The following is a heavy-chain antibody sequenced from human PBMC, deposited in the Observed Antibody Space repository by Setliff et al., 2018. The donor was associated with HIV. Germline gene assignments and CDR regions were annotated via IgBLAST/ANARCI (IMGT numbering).Heavy chain of an antibody. J-gene: IGHJ5*02. CDR1: GGSIRVDNYF. CDR2: MNSKGES. V-gene: IGHV4-39*01. D-gene: IGHD3-10*01. CDR3: ARHRQISDWFDP. Sequence: PSETLSRTCTVSGGSIRVDNYFWGWIRQPPGKGLEWIGIMNSKGESFYNASFTNGVLISIDTSKNRFSLTMTSVTAADTAIYYCARHRQISDWFDPWGQGILVTVS.